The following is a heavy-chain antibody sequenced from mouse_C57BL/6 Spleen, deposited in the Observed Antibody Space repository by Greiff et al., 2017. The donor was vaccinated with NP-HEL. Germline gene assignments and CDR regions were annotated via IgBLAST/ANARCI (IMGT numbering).Heavy chain of an antibody. J-gene: IGHJ4*01. Sequence: DVHLVESGGGLVKPGGSLKLSCAASGFTFSDYGMHWVRQAPEKGLEWVAYISSGSSTIYYADTVKGRFTISRDNAKNTLFLQMTSLRSEDTAMYYCARINYYGSHYYAMDYWGQRTSVTVSS. V-gene: IGHV5-17*01. D-gene: IGHD1-1*01. CDR3: ARINYYGSHYYAMDY. CDR1: GFTFSDYG. CDR2: ISSGSSTI.